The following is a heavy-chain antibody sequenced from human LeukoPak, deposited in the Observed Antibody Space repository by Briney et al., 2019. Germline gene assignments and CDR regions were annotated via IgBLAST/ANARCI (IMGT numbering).Heavy chain of an antibody. CDR3: ARDYSMVRGVFDAFDI. CDR1: GGTFSSYA. J-gene: IGHJ3*02. V-gene: IGHV1-69*04. D-gene: IGHD3-10*01. Sequence: ASVKVSCKASGGTFSSYAISLVRQAPGQGLEWMGRIIPILGIANYAQKFQGRVTITADKSTSTAYMELSSLRSEDTAVYYCARDYSMVRGVFDAFDIWGQGTMVTVSS. CDR2: IIPILGIA.